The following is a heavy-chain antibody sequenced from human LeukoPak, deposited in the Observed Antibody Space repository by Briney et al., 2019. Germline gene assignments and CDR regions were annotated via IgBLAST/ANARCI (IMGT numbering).Heavy chain of an antibody. CDR1: GGTFSSYA. J-gene: IGHJ4*02. V-gene: IGHV1-69*04. CDR3: ARDQGDGGYFDY. CDR2: IIPILGIA. D-gene: IGHD3-10*01. Sequence: SVKVSRKASGGTFSSYAISWVRRAPGQGLEWMGRIIPILGIANYAQKFQGRVTITADKSTSTAYMELSSLRSEDTAVYYCARDQGDGGYFDYWGQGTLVTVSS.